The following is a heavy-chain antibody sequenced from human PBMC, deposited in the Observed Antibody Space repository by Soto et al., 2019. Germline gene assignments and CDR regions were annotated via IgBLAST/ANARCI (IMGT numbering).Heavy chain of an antibody. CDR1: GYTFSNFG. Sequence: QVQLVQSGAEVMTPGASVKVSCKASGYTFSNFGLSWVRQAPGQGLEWMGWISGYNGNTNSAERFQGRVTMTTDTSTSTAYMEVSSLTSDATAVYYCARDKGYGFGWSSSSGMDAW. J-gene: IGHJ6*01. V-gene: IGHV1-18*01. CDR3: ARDKGYGFGWSSSSGMDA. CDR2: ISGYNGNT. D-gene: IGHD5-18*01.